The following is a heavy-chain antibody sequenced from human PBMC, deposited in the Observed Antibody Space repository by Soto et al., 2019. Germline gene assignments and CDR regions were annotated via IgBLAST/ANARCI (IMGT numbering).Heavy chain of an antibody. CDR3: ARVNGWYGTYYFDY. Sequence: VQLVESGGGLVQPGGSLRLSCAASGFTFSSYSRNWVRQAPGKGLEWVSYISSSSTIYYADSVKGRFTISRDNAKNSLYLQMNSLRAEDTAVYYCARVNGWYGTYYFDYWGPGTLVTVSS. CDR1: GFTFSSYS. V-gene: IGHV3-48*01. J-gene: IGHJ4*02. D-gene: IGHD6-19*01. CDR2: ISSSSTI.